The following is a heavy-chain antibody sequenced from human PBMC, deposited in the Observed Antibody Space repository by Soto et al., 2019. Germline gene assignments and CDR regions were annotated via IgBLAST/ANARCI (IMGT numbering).Heavy chain of an antibody. V-gene: IGHV4-4*02. CDR1: GDSFSSSNW. CDR2: ILHTGQT. CDR3: ARSPRRVDGKWFFDY. D-gene: IGHD3-22*01. Sequence: QVQLQESGPGLVEPSGTLSLTCGVSGDSFSSSNWWTWIRQPPGKGLEWIGDILHTGQTDYSPSLRSRITISIDTSKKEFSLRWTSVTATDTAVYYCARSPRRVDGKWFFDYWGPGALVTVSS. J-gene: IGHJ4*02.